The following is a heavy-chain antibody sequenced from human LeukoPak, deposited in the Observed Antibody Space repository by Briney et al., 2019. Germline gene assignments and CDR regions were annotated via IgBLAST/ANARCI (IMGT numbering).Heavy chain of an antibody. CDR1: GYTFTSSG. J-gene: IGHJ4*02. Sequence: GSVKVSCKASGYTFTSSGISWVRQAPGQGLEWMGWISAYNGNTNYAQKLQGRVTMTTDTSTSTAYMELRSLRSDGTAVYYCARVLAARPGWLFDYWGQGTLVTVSS. CDR3: ARVLAARPGWLFDY. CDR2: ISAYNGNT. D-gene: IGHD6-6*01. V-gene: IGHV1-18*01.